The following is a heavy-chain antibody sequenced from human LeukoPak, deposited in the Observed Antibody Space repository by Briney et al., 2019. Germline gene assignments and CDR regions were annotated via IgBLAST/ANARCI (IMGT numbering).Heavy chain of an antibody. CDR2: IYHSGST. CDR3: ARVPSCSGGSCYSNAFDI. CDR1: GGSISSYY. V-gene: IGHV4-59*12. J-gene: IGHJ3*02. D-gene: IGHD2-15*01. Sequence: SETLSLTCTVSGGSISSYYWSWIRQPPGKGLEWIGEIYHSGSTNYNPSLKSRVAISVDKSKNQFSLKLSSVTAADTAVYYCARVPSCSGGSCYSNAFDIWGQGTMVTVSS.